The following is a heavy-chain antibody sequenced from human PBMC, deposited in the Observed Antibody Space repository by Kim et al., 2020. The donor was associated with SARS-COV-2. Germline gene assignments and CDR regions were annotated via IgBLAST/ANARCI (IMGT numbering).Heavy chain of an antibody. CDR3: AKGSTGYCSGVTCYRFDN. Sequence: GGSLRLSCAASGFTFSSYAMSWVRQAPGKGLEWVSAISISGGGTYYTDSVKGRFTISRDDSKNTLDLQMNSLRAEDTAVYYCAKGSTGYCSGVTCYRFDNW. CDR1: GFTFSSYA. CDR2: ISISGGGT. D-gene: IGHD2-15*01. V-gene: IGHV3-23*01. J-gene: IGHJ3*02.